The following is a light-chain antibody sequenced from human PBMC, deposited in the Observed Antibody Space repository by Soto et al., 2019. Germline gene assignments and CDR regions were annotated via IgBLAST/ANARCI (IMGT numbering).Light chain of an antibody. CDR2: GAS. CDR3: EADGSSPMYN. Sequence: EIVLTQSPGTLSLSPGERATLPCRASQSVSSSYLAWYQQKPGQAPRLLIYGASSRATGIPDRLSGSGSGTDFTLATSALEADAFAVSYGEADGSSPMYNFGQGTKLEIK. V-gene: IGKV3-20*01. J-gene: IGKJ2*01. CDR1: QSVSSSY.